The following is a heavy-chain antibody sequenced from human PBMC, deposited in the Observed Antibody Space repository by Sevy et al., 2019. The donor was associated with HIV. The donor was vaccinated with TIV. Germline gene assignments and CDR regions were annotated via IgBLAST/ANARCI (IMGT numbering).Heavy chain of an antibody. D-gene: IGHD3-22*01. Sequence: GGSLRLSCAASGFTFSNYVMNWVRQAPGKGLEWVSGISGSGGSGDNTYYADSVKGRFTISRDDSKNSLYLQMNSLRAEDTAVYYCARKYDSSGYFDYWGQGTLVTVSS. V-gene: IGHV3-23*01. CDR2: ISGSGGSGDNT. CDR3: ARKYDSSGYFDY. J-gene: IGHJ4*02. CDR1: GFTFSNYV.